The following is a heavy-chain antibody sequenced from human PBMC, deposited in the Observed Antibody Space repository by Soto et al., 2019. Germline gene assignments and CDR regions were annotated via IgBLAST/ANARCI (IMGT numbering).Heavy chain of an antibody. V-gene: IGHV1-69*01. CDR3: AHFSVGGPARSGAFDI. CDR1: GGTFSNYA. Sequence: QVQLVQSGAEVKKPGSSVKVSCKASGGTFSNYAINWVRQAPGQGLEWMGGIIPMFGTANYAQNYQARVTITADESTSTAHMELSSLRSEDTAVYFCAHFSVGGPARSGAFDIWGQGTMVTFSS. D-gene: IGHD2-2*01. CDR2: IIPMFGTA. J-gene: IGHJ3*02.